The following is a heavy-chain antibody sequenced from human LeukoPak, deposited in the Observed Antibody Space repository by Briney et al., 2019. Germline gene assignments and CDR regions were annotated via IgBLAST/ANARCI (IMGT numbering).Heavy chain of an antibody. CDR2: INGGGNT. CDR3: ARDYTGYFP. J-gene: IGHJ5*02. Sequence: GGSLRLSCAASGFTFSGYAMNWVRQAPGKGLEWVSSINGGGNTFYADSVKGRFAISRDNAKNSLYLQMNSLRAEDTAVYYCARDYTGYFPWGQGTLVIVSS. D-gene: IGHD3-9*01. V-gene: IGHV3-21*04. CDR1: GFTFSGYA.